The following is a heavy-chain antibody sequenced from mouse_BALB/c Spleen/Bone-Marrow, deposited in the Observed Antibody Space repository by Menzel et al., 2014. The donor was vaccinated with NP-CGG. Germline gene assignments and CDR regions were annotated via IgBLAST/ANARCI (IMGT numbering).Heavy chain of an antibody. V-gene: IGHV5-17*02. CDR3: TRGGNWDDFDY. CDR1: GFTFSSFG. J-gene: IGHJ2*01. D-gene: IGHD4-1*01. CDR2: ISSGSSTI. Sequence: DVKLVESGGGLVQPGGSRKLSCAASGFTFSSFGMHWVRQAPEKGLEWVAYISSGSSTIFYADTVKGRFTVSRDNPKNTLFLRMTSLRSEDTAMYYCTRGGNWDDFDYWGQGTTLTVSS.